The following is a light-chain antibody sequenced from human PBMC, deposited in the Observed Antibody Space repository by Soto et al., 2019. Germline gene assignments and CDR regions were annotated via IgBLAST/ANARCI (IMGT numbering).Light chain of an antibody. CDR3: QQLNSYSALT. CDR1: QSISSY. CDR2: AAS. Sequence: DIQMTQSPSTLSASVGDRVTITCRASQSISSYLAWYQQNPGKAPKLLIYAASTLQSGVPSRFSGSGSGTDFTLTISSLQPEDFATYYCQQLNSYSALTFGGGTKVDIK. V-gene: IGKV1-9*01. J-gene: IGKJ4*01.